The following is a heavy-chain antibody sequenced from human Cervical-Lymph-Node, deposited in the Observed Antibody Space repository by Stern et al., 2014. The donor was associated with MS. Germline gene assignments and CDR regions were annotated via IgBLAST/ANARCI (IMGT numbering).Heavy chain of an antibody. J-gene: IGHJ4*02. CDR1: GGSVSSDY. CDR3: ASEREYCTSTTCPLDY. V-gene: IGHV4-59*02. D-gene: IGHD2-2*01. Sequence: QVQLQESGPGLVKPSETLSLTCTVSGGSVSSDYWSWIRQPPGKGLEWLGNMHYSGRSDYNPSLKSRVTISIDTSKNELSLKLNSVTAADTAVYYCASEREYCTSTTCPLDYWGQGTLVTVSS. CDR2: MHYSGRS.